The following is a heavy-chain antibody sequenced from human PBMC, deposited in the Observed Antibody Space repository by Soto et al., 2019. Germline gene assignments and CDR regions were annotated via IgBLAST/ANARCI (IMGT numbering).Heavy chain of an antibody. CDR2: ISGSGGST. D-gene: IGHD6-6*01. V-gene: IGHV3-23*01. J-gene: IGHJ5*02. CDR1: GFTFSSYA. CDR3: AKDRRYSSSSDP. Sequence: PGGSLRLSCAASGFTFSSYAMSWFRQAPGKGLEWVSAISGSGGSTYYADSVKGRFTISRDNSKNTLYLQMNSLRAEDTAVYYCAKDRRYSSSSDPWGQGTLVTVSS.